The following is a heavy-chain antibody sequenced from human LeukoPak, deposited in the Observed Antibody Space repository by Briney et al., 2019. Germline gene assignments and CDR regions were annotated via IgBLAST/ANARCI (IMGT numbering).Heavy chain of an antibody. CDR1: GFTFSRYD. J-gene: IGHJ4*02. CDR3: VRDSIVPLYL. CDR2: ITTSGTTI. Sequence: GGSLRLSCAASGFTFSRYDMNWVRQAPGKGLEWVSHITTSGTTIYYADSVKGRFTISRDDAKSSLYLQMNSLRAEDTAVYYCVRDSIVPLYLWGQGTLVTVSS. V-gene: IGHV3-48*03. D-gene: IGHD2-2*01.